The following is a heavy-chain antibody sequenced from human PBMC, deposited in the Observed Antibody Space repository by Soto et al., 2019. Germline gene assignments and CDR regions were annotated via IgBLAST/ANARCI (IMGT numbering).Heavy chain of an antibody. Sequence: SGPTLVNPTETLPLTCTVSGFSLSNARMGVSWIRQPPGKALEWLAHIFSNDEKSYSTSLKSRLTISKDTSKSQVVLTMTNMDPVDTATYYCARDYYGSGSYFRVRDYWGQGTLVTVSS. V-gene: IGHV2-26*01. D-gene: IGHD3-10*01. CDR2: IFSNDEK. J-gene: IGHJ4*02. CDR3: ARDYYGSGSYFRVRDY. CDR1: GFSLSNARMG.